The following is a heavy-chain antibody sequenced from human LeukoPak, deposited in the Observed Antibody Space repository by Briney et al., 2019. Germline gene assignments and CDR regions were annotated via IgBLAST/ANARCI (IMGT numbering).Heavy chain of an antibody. V-gene: IGHV4-59*11. CDR2: IFYSGST. D-gene: IGHD3-10*01. J-gene: IGHJ4*02. CDR3: ARGASYYFGSGMSYYFDY. CDR1: GGSISSHY. Sequence: SETLSLTCTVSGGSISSHYWSWIRQPPRKGLEWVGFIFYSGSTNYNPSLKSRVTISVDTSKNQFSLRLSSVTAADTAVYYCARGASYYFGSGMSYYFDYWGQGTLVTVSS.